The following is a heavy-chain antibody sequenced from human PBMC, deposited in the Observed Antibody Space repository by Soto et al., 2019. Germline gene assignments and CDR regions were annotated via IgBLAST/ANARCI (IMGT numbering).Heavy chain of an antibody. V-gene: IGHV2-5*02. D-gene: IGHD3-16*01. CDR2: IYWDDDK. CDR3: AHKGGRGAGMDV. J-gene: IGHJ6*02. CDR1: GFSLIISGAA. Sequence: QITLKESGPTLVKPTQTLTLTCTFSGFSLIISGAAVVWIRQPPGKALEWLALIYWDDDKRYNPSLNSRLTITKDTSKNQVLLTMTNMDPVDTATYYCAHKGGRGAGMDVWGQGTTVAVSS.